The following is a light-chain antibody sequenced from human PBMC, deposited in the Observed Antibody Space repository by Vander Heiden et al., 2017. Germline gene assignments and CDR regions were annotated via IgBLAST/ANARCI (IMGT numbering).Light chain of an antibody. CDR3: AAWDDSLNGRYV. CDR1: SSNIGSNN. Sequence: QSVLTQPPSAAGTPGQRVSIPCSGSSSNIGSNNVNWHQQRPGTAPKLLIYSNNQRPSGVPDRFSGSKSGTSASLAISGLQSEDEADYYCAAWDDSLNGRYVFGTGTKVTVL. J-gene: IGLJ1*01. CDR2: SNN. V-gene: IGLV1-44*01.